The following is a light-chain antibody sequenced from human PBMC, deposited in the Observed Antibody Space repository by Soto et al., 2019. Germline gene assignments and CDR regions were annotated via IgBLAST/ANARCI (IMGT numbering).Light chain of an antibody. J-gene: IGLJ1*01. CDR2: EVS. CDR1: SSDVGGYDY. CDR3: SSYSISTAYL. V-gene: IGLV2-14*01. Sequence: QSALTQPASVSGSPGQSITISCTGTSSDVGGYDYVSWYQLHPGKAPKLMVFEVSNRPSGVSYRFSGSKSGNTASLTISGLQAEDEADYFCSSYSISTAYLFGTGTKLTV.